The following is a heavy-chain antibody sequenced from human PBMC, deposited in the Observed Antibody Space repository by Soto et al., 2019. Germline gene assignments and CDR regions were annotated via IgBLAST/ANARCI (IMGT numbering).Heavy chain of an antibody. CDR1: GITFITYG. Sequence: GGSLRLSCAASGITFITYGMTWVRQAPGKGLEWVSGISGSGGTTYYADSVKGRFTISRDNSKNTLYLQTNSLRAEDTAVYYCAKYLSTYGGEDYYYYYGMDVWGQGTTVTVSS. CDR2: ISGSGGTT. D-gene: IGHD2-21*01. CDR3: AKYLSTYGGEDYYYYYGMDV. J-gene: IGHJ6*02. V-gene: IGHV3-23*01.